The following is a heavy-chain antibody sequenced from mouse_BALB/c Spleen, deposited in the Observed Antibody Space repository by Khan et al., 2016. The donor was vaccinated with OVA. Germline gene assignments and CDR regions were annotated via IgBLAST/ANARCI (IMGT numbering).Heavy chain of an antibody. J-gene: IGHJ2*01. Sequence: EVELVESGGDLVQPGGSRKLSCAASGFTFSSYGMHWVRQAPEKGLEWVAYISGDSNTIYYADTVKGRFIISRDNPRNTLFLQMTSLMSEDTAFYYGATSYFNGYYFDYWGRGTTLTVSS. CDR1: GFTFSSYG. CDR2: ISGDSNTI. D-gene: IGHD1-1*01. V-gene: IGHV5-17*02. CDR3: ATSYFNGYYFDY.